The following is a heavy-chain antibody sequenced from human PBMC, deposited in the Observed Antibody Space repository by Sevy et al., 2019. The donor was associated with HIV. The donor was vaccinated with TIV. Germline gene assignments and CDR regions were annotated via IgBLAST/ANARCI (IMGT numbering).Heavy chain of an antibody. J-gene: IGHJ4*02. V-gene: IGHV3-73*01. CDR3: TAGDLGRFDH. Sequence: LSLTCAASGFTFSGAAMFWVRQASGKGLEWIGRIRSKANNYATVYGASVKGRFIISRDDSKNTTYLQMNSLKIEDTAVYYCTAGDLGRFDHWGRGSLVTVSS. CDR1: GFTFSGAA. CDR2: IRSKANNYAT. D-gene: IGHD3-16*01.